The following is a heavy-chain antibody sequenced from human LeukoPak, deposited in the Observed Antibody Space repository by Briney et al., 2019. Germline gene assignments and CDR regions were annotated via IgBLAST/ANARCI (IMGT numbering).Heavy chain of an antibody. Sequence: SETLSLTCAVYGGSFSGYYWSWIRQPPGKGLEWIGEINHSGSTNYNPSLKSRVTISVDTSKNQFSLKLSSVTAADTAVYYCARRVRGRYYYYYYMDVWGKGTTVTITS. J-gene: IGHJ6*03. CDR2: INHSGST. D-gene: IGHD4/OR15-4a*01. V-gene: IGHV4-34*01. CDR3: ARRVRGRYYYYYYMDV. CDR1: GGSFSGYY.